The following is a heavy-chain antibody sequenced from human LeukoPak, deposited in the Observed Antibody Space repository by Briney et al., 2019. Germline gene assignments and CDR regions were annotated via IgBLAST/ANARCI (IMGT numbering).Heavy chain of an antibody. D-gene: IGHD3-22*01. CDR1: GFTFSSYS. J-gene: IGHJ3*02. Sequence: PGGSLRLSCAASGFTFSSYSMNWVRQAPGKGLEWVSYISSSSSTIYYADSVKGRFTISRDNAKNSLYLQMNSPRAEDTAVYYCARDLAYTMIVVVPTEEAFDIWGQGTMVTVSS. CDR3: ARDLAYTMIVVVPTEEAFDI. CDR2: ISSSSSTI. V-gene: IGHV3-48*01.